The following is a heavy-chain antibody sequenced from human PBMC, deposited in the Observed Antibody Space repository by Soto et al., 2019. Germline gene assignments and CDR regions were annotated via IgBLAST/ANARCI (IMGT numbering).Heavy chain of an antibody. CDR2: ISSSGDT. D-gene: IGHD2-8*02. V-gene: IGHV4-28*01. J-gene: IGHJ4*02. Sequence: QVQLRESGPGLVNPSDTLSLSCSVSGYSISGDNWWGWIRQSPGKGLEWIGYISSSGDTHYNPSRGGRVTLSVDRSKNLFSLKWRSVTAVDTAIYYCARKTGGYYPFDDWGQGTLVIVSS. CDR1: GYSISGDNW. CDR3: ARKTGGYYPFDD.